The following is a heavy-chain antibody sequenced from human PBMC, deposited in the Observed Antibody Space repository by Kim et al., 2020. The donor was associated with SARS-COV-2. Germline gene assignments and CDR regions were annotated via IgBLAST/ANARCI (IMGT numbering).Heavy chain of an antibody. CDR3: ARGRGVFDY. CDR2: INHSGST. J-gene: IGHJ4*02. Sequence: SETLSLTCAVYGGSFSGYYWSWIRQPPGKGLEWIGEINHSGSTNYNPSLKSRVTISVDTSKNQFSLKLSSVTAADTAVYYCARGRGVFDYWGQGTLVTVSS. CDR1: GGSFSGYY. D-gene: IGHD3-10*01. V-gene: IGHV4-34*01.